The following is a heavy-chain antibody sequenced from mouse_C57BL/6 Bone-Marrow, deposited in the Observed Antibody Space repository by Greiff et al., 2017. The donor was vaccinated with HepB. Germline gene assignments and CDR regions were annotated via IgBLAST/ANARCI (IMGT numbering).Heavy chain of an antibody. CDR3: IRYDYDEGYYAMDY. CDR1: GFTFSSYA. D-gene: IGHD2-4*01. V-gene: IGHV5-9-1*02. Sequence: VQLKESGEGLVKPGGSLKLSCAASGFTFSSYAMSWVRQTPEKRLEWVAYISSGGDYIYYADTVKGRFTISRDNARNTLYLQMSSLKSEDTAMYYCIRYDYDEGYYAMDYWGQGTSVTVSS. J-gene: IGHJ4*01. CDR2: ISSGGDYI.